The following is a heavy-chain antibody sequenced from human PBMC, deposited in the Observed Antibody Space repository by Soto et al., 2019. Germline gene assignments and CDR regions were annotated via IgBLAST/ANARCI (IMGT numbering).Heavy chain of an antibody. J-gene: IGHJ4*02. V-gene: IGHV3-11*06. CDR3: ASGHYGDPIDY. CDR2: ISSSSSYT. Sequence: GGSLRLSCAASGFTFSDYYMSWIRHPPGKGLEWVSYISSSSSYTNYADSVKGRFTISRDNAKNSLYLQMNGLRAEDTAVYYCASGHYGDPIDYWGQGTLVTVSS. CDR1: GFTFSDYY. D-gene: IGHD4-17*01.